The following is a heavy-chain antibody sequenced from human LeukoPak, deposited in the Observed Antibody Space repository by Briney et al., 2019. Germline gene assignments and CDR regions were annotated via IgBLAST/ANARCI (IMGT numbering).Heavy chain of an antibody. CDR3: ARRLGRGYGYGYGFYFDN. CDR2: IYPGDSHT. D-gene: IGHD5-18*01. V-gene: IGHV5-51*01. CDR1: GYSFTSYW. J-gene: IGHJ4*02. Sequence: GESLKISCKGSGYSFTSYWIGWVRQMPGKGLEWMGIIYPGDSHTTYSPSFQGRVTISADKSISTAYLQWSSLKASDTAMYYCARRLGRGYGYGYGFYFDNWGQGTLVTVSS.